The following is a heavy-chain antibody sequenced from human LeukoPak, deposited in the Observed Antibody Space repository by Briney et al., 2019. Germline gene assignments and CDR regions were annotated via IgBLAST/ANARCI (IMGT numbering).Heavy chain of an antibody. CDR2: IYYSGST. J-gene: IGHJ5*02. V-gene: IGHV4-59*08. CDR1: GDSISSYY. Sequence: SETLSLTCTVSGDSISSYYWSWIRQPPGKGLQWIGYIYYSGSTNYNPSLKSRVTISEDTSKNQFSLKLSSVTAADTAVYYCARPYCSSTGCYGNWFDPWGQGTLVTVSS. CDR3: ARPYCSSTGCYGNWFDP. D-gene: IGHD2-2*01.